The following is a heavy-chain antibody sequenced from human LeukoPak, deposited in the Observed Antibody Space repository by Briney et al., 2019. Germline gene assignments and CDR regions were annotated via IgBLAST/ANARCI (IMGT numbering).Heavy chain of an antibody. Sequence: GSLRLSCAASGFTFSSYSMNWVRQAPGKGLEWVSSISSSSSYIYYADSVKGRFTISRDNAKNSLYLQMNSLRAEDTAVYYCARVGVYYDILTGYYSPRPFDYWGQGTLVTVSS. D-gene: IGHD3-9*01. J-gene: IGHJ4*02. CDR1: GFTFSSYS. CDR2: ISSSSSYI. CDR3: ARVGVYYDILTGYYSPRPFDY. V-gene: IGHV3-21*01.